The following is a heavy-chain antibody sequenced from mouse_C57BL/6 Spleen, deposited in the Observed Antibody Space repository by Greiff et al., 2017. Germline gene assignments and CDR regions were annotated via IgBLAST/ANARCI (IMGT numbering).Heavy chain of an antibody. CDR3: ARESYYSNYGDY. D-gene: IGHD2-5*01. Sequence: VQLQQSGAELVKPGASVKMSCKASGYTFTSYWITWVKQRPGQGLEWIGDIYPGSGSTNYNEKFKSKATLTVDTSSSTAYMQLSSLTSEDSAVYYCARESYYSNYGDYWGQGTTLTVSS. V-gene: IGHV1-55*01. CDR2: IYPGSGST. J-gene: IGHJ2*01. CDR1: GYTFTSYW.